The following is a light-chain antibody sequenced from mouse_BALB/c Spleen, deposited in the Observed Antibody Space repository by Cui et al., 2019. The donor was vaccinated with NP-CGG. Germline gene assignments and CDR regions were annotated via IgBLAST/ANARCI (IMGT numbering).Light chain of an antibody. CDR2: GTS. CDR3: ALWYSNHWV. CDR1: TGAVTTSNY. J-gene: IGLJ1*01. Sequence: QAVVTQESALPTSPGETVTLTCRSSTGAVTTSNYANWVQEKPDHLFNGLIGGTSNRVPGVPARFSGSLIGDKAALTITGAQTEDEAIYFCALWYSNHWVFGGGTKLTVL. V-gene: IGLV1*01.